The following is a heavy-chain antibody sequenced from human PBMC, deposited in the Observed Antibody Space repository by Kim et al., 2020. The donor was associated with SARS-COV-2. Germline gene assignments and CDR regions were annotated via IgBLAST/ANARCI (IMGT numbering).Heavy chain of an antibody. CDR1: GFTVIANY. CDR2: IYSGGNT. CDR3: ARAIAAAGDYYFYYMDV. Sequence: GGSLRLSCAASGFTVIANYMTWVRQAPGKGLEWVSVIYSGGNTYYADSVKGRFTISRDNSKNTLYLQMNTLRADDTAIYYCARAIAAAGDYYFYYMDVWG. V-gene: IGHV3-66*01. D-gene: IGHD6-13*01. J-gene: IGHJ6*03.